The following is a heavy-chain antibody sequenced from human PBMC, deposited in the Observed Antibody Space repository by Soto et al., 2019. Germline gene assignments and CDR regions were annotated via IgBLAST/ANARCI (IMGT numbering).Heavy chain of an antibody. J-gene: IGHJ4*02. CDR3: ARETGQQQPFDY. D-gene: IGHD6-13*01. V-gene: IGHV1-8*01. Sequence: ASVKVSCKTSGYTFTSYDINWVRQATGQGLEWMGWMNPNSGNTGFAQKFQGRVTMTRNTSINTAYMELSSLRSEDTAVYYCARETGQQQPFDYWGQGTLVTVSS. CDR1: GYTFTSYD. CDR2: MNPNSGNT.